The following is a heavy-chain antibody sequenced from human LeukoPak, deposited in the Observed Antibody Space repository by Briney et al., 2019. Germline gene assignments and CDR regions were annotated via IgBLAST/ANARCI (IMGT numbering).Heavy chain of an antibody. V-gene: IGHV1-2*02. CDR2: ISPHNGGT. J-gene: IGHJ3*02. Sequence: GAAVKVSCTASGYTFTGYYIHWVRQAPGQGLEWMGWISPHNGGTNYAQKFPGRVTMTRDTSISTAYMDLSGLRSDDTAVYYCARRQGNSLGAFDIWGQGTMITVSS. CDR3: ARRQGNSLGAFDI. D-gene: IGHD2-21*01. CDR1: GYTFTGYY.